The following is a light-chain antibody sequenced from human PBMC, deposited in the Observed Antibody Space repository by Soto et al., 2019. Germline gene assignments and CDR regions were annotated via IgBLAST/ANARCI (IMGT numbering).Light chain of an antibody. V-gene: IGKV4-1*01. J-gene: IGKJ3*01. CDR2: WAS. CDR3: QQDYSPPFT. Sequence: DIVMTQSPDSLAVSLGERATINCKSSRSILSSSNTKNYLAWYQQKPGQPPRLLIYWASTRESGVPDRFSGRGSGTDFKLTTCIRRAQDGAVYYCQQDYSPPFTFGPGTKADIK. CDR1: RSILSSSNTKNY.